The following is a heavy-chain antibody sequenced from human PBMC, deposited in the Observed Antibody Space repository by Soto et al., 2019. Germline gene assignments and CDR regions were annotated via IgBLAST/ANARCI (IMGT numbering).Heavy chain of an antibody. J-gene: IGHJ3*02. CDR1: GGSINSGGYY. Sequence: SETLSLTCTVSGGSINSGGYYWSWIRQHPRKGLEWIGYFFFSGSTSYNPSLKSRVTISVDMSKNQFSLKLSSVSAADTAVYYCAREPWFAAVPAPKNAFDIWGQGTMVTVSS. CDR3: AREPWFAAVPAPKNAFDI. D-gene: IGHD2-2*01. CDR2: FFFSGST. V-gene: IGHV4-31*03.